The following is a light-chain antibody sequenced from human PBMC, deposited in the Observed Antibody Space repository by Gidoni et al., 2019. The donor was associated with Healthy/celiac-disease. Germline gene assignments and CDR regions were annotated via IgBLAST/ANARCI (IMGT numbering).Light chain of an antibody. J-gene: IGKJ2*01. Sequence: IQMTQSPSSLAASVGDRVTTTCRASQSISSYLNWYQQKPGKAPKLLIYAASSLQSGVPSRFSGSGSGTDFTLTISSRQPEDFATYYCQQSYSTPYTFGQGTKLEIK. CDR2: AAS. V-gene: IGKV1-39*01. CDR1: QSISSY. CDR3: QQSYSTPYT.